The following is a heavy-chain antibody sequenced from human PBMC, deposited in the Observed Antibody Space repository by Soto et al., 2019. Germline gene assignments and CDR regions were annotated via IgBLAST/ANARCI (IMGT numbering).Heavy chain of an antibody. CDR1: GYTFTGYY. D-gene: IGHD4-4*01. V-gene: IGHV1-2*02. Sequence: ASVKVSCKASGYTFTGYYMHWVRQAPGQGLEWMGWINPNSGGTNYAQKFQGRVTMTRDTSISTAYMELSRLRSDDTAVYYCARGPTPLVPNYYYYYGMDVWGQGTTVTVSS. CDR2: INPNSGGT. J-gene: IGHJ6*02. CDR3: ARGPTPLVPNYYYYYGMDV.